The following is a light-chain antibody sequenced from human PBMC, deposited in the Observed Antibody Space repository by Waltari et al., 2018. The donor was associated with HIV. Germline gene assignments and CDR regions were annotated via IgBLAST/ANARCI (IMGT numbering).Light chain of an antibody. CDR2: DAS. Sequence: EIVLTQSPATLSVSLGEKATLYCKASYSVDGNLAWYQQKPGQAPKLLIHDASTRAAGIPARFSGSGSGTEFSLSISSLQSEDSAIYYCQQYIHWPRTFGQGTKVEIK. CDR1: YSVDGN. J-gene: IGKJ1*01. CDR3: QQYIHWPRT. V-gene: IGKV3-15*01.